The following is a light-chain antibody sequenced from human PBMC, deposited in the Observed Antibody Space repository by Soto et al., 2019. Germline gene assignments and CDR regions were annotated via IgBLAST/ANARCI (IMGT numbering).Light chain of an antibody. Sequence: IVLTHSPAILSVSPWERATLSCRASQSISRSLAWYQQKPGQAPRLLISDASTRATGIPARFSGSGSGTEFTLTISSLQPDDFATYYCQQYNNWPQLNFGGGTKVDIK. CDR1: QSISRS. J-gene: IGKJ4*01. V-gene: IGKV3-15*01. CDR2: DAS. CDR3: QQYNNWPQLN.